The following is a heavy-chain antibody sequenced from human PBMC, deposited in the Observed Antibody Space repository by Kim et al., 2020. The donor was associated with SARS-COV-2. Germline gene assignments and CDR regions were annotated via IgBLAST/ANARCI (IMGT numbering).Heavy chain of an antibody. D-gene: IGHD6-19*01. Sequence: SETLSLTCTVSGGSISSYYWSWIRQPAGKGLEWIGRIYTSGSTNYNPSLKSRVTMSVDTSKNQFSLKLSSVTAADTAVYYCAGGQQWLAYYYGMDVWGQGTTVTVSS. CDR2: IYTSGST. CDR1: GGSISSYY. J-gene: IGHJ6*02. V-gene: IGHV4-4*07. CDR3: AGGQQWLAYYYGMDV.